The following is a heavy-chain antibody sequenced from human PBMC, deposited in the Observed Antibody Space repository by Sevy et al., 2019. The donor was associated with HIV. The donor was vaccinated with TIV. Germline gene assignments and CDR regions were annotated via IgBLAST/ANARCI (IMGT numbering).Heavy chain of an antibody. CDR1: GFTFSSYW. CDR3: AGGYCSSTSCHPPLEYFRH. Sequence: GGSLRLSCAASGFTFSSYWMHWVRQAPGKGLVWVSRIKSDGSSTSYADSVKGRFTISRDNAKNTLYLQMNSLSAEDTAVYYCAGGYCSSTSCHPPLEYFRHWGQGTLVTVSS. J-gene: IGHJ1*01. CDR2: IKSDGSST. D-gene: IGHD2-2*01. V-gene: IGHV3-74*01.